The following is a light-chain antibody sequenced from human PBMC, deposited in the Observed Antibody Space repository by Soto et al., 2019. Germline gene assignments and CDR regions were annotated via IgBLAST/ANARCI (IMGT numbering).Light chain of an antibody. J-gene: IGKJ4*01. V-gene: IGKV3-11*01. Sequence: EVVLTQSPATLSLSPGERATLSCRASQGVTSSLAWYQQKPGQAPRLLIYDASNRATGIPARFSGSGSGTDFTLTISSLEHEDVAVYYCQQRATWPRLTFGGGTKVEIK. CDR1: QGVTSS. CDR2: DAS. CDR3: QQRATWPRLT.